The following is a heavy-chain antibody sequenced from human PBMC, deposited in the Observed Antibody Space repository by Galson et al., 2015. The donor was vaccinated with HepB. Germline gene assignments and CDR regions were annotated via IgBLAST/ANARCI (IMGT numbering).Heavy chain of an antibody. D-gene: IGHD3-10*01. CDR3: ARGQFYYGSGSQAHSDALDI. J-gene: IGHJ3*02. CDR2: MNPNSGNT. CDR1: GYTFTSYD. V-gene: IGHV1-8*01. Sequence: SVKVSCKASGYTFTSYDINWVRQATGQGLEWMGWMNPNSGNTGYAQKFQGRVTMTRNTSISTAYMELSSLRSEDTAVYYCARGQFYYGSGSQAHSDALDIWGQGTMLTVSS.